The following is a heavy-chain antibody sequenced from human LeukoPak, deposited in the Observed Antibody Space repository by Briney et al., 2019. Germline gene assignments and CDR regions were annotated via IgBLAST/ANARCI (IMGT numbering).Heavy chain of an antibody. CDR1: GFTFSNYA. D-gene: IGHD2-2*01. Sequence: AASLSLSSAASGFTFSNYAMSWVRQAPGKVLEWVSAIGGSGGSTYYADSVKGRFTISRDNSRDTLYLQIDSLRAEDTAVYYCATLSTRIVVVPAYDYWGQGSLVAVRS. CDR2: IGGSGGST. J-gene: IGHJ4*02. CDR3: ATLSTRIVVVPAYDY. V-gene: IGHV3-23*01.